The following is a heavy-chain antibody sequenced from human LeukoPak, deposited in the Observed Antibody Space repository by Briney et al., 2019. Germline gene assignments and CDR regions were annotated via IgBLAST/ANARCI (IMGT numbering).Heavy chain of an antibody. V-gene: IGHV4-39*07. CDR2: IYYSGST. D-gene: IGHD3-10*01. Sequence: SETLSLTCTVSGGSISSSSYYWGWIRQPPGKGLEWIGSIYYSGSTYYNPSLKSRVTISVDTSKNQFSLKLSSVTAADTAVYYCARDLGDYYGSRSPRRDDIWGQGTMVTVSS. J-gene: IGHJ3*02. CDR3: ARDLGDYYGSRSPRRDDI. CDR1: GGSISSSSYY.